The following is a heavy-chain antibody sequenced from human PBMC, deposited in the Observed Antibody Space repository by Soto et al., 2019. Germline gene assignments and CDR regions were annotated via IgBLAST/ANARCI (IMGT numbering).Heavy chain of an antibody. CDR2: IDPSDSYT. CDR1: GYSFTSYW. D-gene: IGHD3-9*01. CDR3: ARHPLRPYYFDY. J-gene: IGHJ4*02. V-gene: IGHV5-10-1*01. Sequence: GASLKISCRVSGYSFTSYWITWVRQMPGKGLEWMGNIDPSDSYTNYSPSFQGHVTISADKSISTAYLQWSSLKASDTAMYYCARHPLRPYYFDYWGQGTLVTSPQ.